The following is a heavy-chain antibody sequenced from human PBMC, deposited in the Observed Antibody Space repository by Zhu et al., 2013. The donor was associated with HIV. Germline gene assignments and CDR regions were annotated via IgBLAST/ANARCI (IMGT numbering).Heavy chain of an antibody. CDR1: GYTFTSYG. D-gene: IGHD4-17*01. Sequence: QVQLVQSGTEVKKPGASVKVSCKSSGYTFTSYGFSWVRQAPGQRLEWMGWISAYNGYTDYAQKIQGRATMTTDTSTSTVYLELRSLRSDDTAVYFCARGEKGANTDYRYYHGMDVWGQGTTVTVSS. J-gene: IGHJ6*02. CDR3: ARGEKGANTDYRYYHGMDV. V-gene: IGHV1-18*01. CDR2: ISAYNGYT.